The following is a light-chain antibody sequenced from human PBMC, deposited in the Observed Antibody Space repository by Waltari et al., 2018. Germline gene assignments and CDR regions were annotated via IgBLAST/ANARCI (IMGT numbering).Light chain of an antibody. Sequence: QSILAQPPSVSGAPGLTVTISCPLNSSNIGAGYEVTWYQHLPGTAPKLLIFANSNRPSGVPDRFSGTKSAASASLAIIGLQTEDEGDYYCQSYDSRLSARVFGGGTRLTVL. CDR1: SSNIGAGYE. CDR3: QSYDSRLSARV. CDR2: ANS. J-gene: IGLJ3*02. V-gene: IGLV1-40*01.